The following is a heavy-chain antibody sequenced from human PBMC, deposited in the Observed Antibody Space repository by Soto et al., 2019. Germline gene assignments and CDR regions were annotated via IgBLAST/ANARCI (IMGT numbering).Heavy chain of an antibody. D-gene: IGHD3-10*01. CDR2: IYPGDSET. CDR1: GYSFTNYW. J-gene: IGHJ6*02. CDR3: ARHYQDRGGSGTYKDYYFGMDI. V-gene: IGHV5-51*01. Sequence: GESLKISCQVSGYSFTNYWIGWVRQMSGKGLEWMGIIYPGDSETRYSPSFQGQVTISADTSISTAYLQWNSLKASDTATYYCARHYQDRGGSGTYKDYYFGMDIWGHETTVTVSS.